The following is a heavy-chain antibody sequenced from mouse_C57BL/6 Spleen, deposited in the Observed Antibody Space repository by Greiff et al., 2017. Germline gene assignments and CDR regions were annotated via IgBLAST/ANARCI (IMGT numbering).Heavy chain of an antibody. CDR2: IDPETGGT. J-gene: IGHJ2*01. Sequence: VQRVESGAELVRPGASVTLSCKASGYTFTDYEMHWVKQTPVHGLEWIGAIDPETGGTAYNQKFKGKAILTADKSSSTAYMELRSLTSEDSAVYYCTRSHYYGSSPYWGQGTTLTVSS. V-gene: IGHV1-15*01. CDR1: GYTFTDYE. CDR3: TRSHYYGSSPY. D-gene: IGHD1-1*01.